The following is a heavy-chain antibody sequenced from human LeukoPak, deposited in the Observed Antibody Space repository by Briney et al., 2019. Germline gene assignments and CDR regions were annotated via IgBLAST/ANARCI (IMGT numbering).Heavy chain of an antibody. J-gene: IGHJ4*02. Sequence: SETLSLTCTVSGGSISSYYWSWIRQPPGKGLEWIASVYHSGANYVNPSLKSRVTTSVDTSKSQFYLTLTSVTAADTAVYFCARASFASGSYYFDLWGQGTPITVSS. D-gene: IGHD3-10*01. CDR3: ARASFASGSYYFDL. CDR1: GGSISSYY. CDR2: VYHSGAN. V-gene: IGHV4-59*12.